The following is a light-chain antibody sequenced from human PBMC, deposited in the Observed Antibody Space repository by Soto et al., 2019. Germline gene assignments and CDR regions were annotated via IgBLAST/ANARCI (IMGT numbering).Light chain of an antibody. CDR2: DVN. V-gene: IGLV2-14*01. J-gene: IGLJ1*01. CDR1: NTDVGAYDY. Sequence: QSALTQPASVSGSPRQSITISCTGTNTDVGAYDYVSWYQQHPGKVPKLLIFDVNNRPSGVSNRFSGSKSGNTASLTISGLQAEDEADYYCSSYTSSFTDVFGTGTKVTVL. CDR3: SSYTSSFTDV.